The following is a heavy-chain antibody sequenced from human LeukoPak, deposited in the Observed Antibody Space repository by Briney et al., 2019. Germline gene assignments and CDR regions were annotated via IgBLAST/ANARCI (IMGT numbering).Heavy chain of an antibody. D-gene: IGHD7-27*01. CDR3: ARGLPGDDYYYYGMDV. V-gene: IGHV1-18*01. Sequence: GASVKVSCKASGYTFTSYGISWVRQAPGQGLEWMGWISAYNGNTNYAQKLQGRVTMTRNTSISTAYMELSSLRSEDTAVYYCARGLPGDDYYYYGMDVWGQGTTVTVSS. J-gene: IGHJ6*02. CDR2: ISAYNGNT. CDR1: GYTFTSYG.